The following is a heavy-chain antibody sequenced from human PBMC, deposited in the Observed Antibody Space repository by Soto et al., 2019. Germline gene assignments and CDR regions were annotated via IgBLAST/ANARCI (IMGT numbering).Heavy chain of an antibody. V-gene: IGHV3-74*01. CDR2: INSDGSIT. J-gene: IGHJ4*02. D-gene: IGHD1-26*01. CDR3: ARAMTSVGAAAKGDF. CDR1: GFTFNTHW. Sequence: GGSLRLSCAASGFTFNTHWMHWVRQAPGKGLVWDSRINSDGSITDYADSVKGRFSISRDNPRNTLYLQMNSLSPEDTAVYYCARAMTSVGAAAKGDFWGQGTLVTVSS.